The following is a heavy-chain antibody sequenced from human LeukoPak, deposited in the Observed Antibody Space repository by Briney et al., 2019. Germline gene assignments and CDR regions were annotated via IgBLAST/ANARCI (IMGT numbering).Heavy chain of an antibody. D-gene: IGHD3-22*01. J-gene: IGHJ1*01. CDR2: IYYSERT. V-gene: IGHV4-39*01. CDR1: GDSFSRSDSY. Sequence: SETLSLTCSVSGDSFSRSDSYWDWVRQPPGKGRGWIGTIYYSERTYYSPSLRSRVTMSVGPSNNQFSLTLRSVTAADTALYYCARRRYFDGSGYSEWGQGTLLSVSS. CDR3: ARRRYFDGSGYSE.